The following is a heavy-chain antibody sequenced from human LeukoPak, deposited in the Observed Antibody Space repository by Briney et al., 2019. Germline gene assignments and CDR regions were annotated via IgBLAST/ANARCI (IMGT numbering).Heavy chain of an antibody. J-gene: IGHJ4*02. CDR2: IIPIFGTA. Sequence: ASVKVSCKASGGTFSSYAISWVRQAPGQGLEWMGGIIPIFGTANYAQKFQGRVTITADESTSTAYMELSSLRSEDTAVYYCARHYYYDSSGYSDYWSQGTLVTVSS. CDR1: GGTFSSYA. D-gene: IGHD3-22*01. CDR3: ARHYYYDSSGYSDY. V-gene: IGHV1-69*13.